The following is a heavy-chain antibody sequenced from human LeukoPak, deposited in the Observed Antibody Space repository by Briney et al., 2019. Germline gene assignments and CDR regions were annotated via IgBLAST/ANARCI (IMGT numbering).Heavy chain of an antibody. V-gene: IGHV4-59*01. CDR1: GGSISSYY. J-gene: IGHJ4*02. Sequence: SETLSLTCTVSGGSISSYYWSWIRQPPGKGLEWIGYIYYSGSTNYNPSLKSRVTISVDTSKNQFSLKLSSVTAADTAVYYCAKGAGSISFFDYWGQGTLVTVSS. CDR2: IYYSGST. CDR3: AKGAGSISFFDY. D-gene: IGHD3-10*01.